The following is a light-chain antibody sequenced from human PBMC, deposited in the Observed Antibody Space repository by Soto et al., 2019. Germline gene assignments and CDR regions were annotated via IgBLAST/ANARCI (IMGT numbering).Light chain of an antibody. CDR2: DAS. Sequence: DIQMTQSPSTLSASVGDRVTITCRASQSISSWLAWYQQKPGKAPKLLIYDASSLESGVPSRFSGSGSGTEFTLTISSLQPEDFATYYCQHMRTFGQGTKVDI. J-gene: IGKJ1*01. V-gene: IGKV1-5*01. CDR1: QSISSW. CDR3: QHMRT.